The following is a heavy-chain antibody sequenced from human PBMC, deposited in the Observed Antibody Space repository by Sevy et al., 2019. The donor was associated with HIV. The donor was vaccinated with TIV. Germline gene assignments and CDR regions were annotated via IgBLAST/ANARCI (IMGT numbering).Heavy chain of an antibody. J-gene: IGHJ4*02. Sequence: GGSLRRSCAASGFTFRVYWMSWVLQAPGKGLEWVATMKEDGSDKDYVDPVKGRFTISRDNAKNSLYLQMNSLRAEDTAVYYCVREGVGGYSYSLDCWGQGTLVTVSS. D-gene: IGHD5-18*01. CDR1: GFTFRVYW. CDR3: VREGVGGYSYSLDC. V-gene: IGHV3-7*01. CDR2: MKEDGSDK.